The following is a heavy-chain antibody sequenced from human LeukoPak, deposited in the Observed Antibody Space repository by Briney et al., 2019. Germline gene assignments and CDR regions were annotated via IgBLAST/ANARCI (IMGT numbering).Heavy chain of an antibody. CDR3: AKYTYTRFFDY. V-gene: IGHV3-23*01. Sequence: GGCLSLSCAAAGFTFSNYAMSWVRQAPGKGLEWVSGISSNGGSTNYADSVKGRFTISRDNSKNTLYLQMNSLRAEDTAVYYCAKYTYTRFFDYWGQGTLVTVSS. CDR2: ISSNGGST. CDR1: GFTFSNYA. J-gene: IGHJ4*02. D-gene: IGHD2-2*02.